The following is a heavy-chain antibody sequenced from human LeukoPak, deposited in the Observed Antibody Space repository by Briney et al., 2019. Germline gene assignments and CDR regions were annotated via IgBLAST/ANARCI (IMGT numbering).Heavy chain of an antibody. CDR1: GGSISSYY. Sequence: SETLSLTCTVSGGSISSYYWSWIRQPPGKGLEWIGYIYYSGSTNYNPSLKSRVTISVNTSKNQFSLKLSSVTAADTAVYYCARARAWGYSYGYLLGYFDYWGQGTLVTVSS. CDR3: ARARAWGYSYGYLLGYFDY. CDR2: IYYSGST. J-gene: IGHJ4*02. V-gene: IGHV4-59*12. D-gene: IGHD5-18*01.